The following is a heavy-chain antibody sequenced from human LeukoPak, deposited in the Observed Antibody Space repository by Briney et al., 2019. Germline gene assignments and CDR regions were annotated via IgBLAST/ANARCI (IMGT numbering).Heavy chain of an antibody. CDR2: INSDGSEG. CDR3: ARSSYSSSSSV. Sequence: GGSLRLSCAVSGFTFSGFWMSWSRQAPGKGLEWVASINSDGSEGYYADVVNGRFTISRDNAKNSLYLQINSLRAEDTAVYYCARSSYSSSSSVWGQGTMVTVSS. V-gene: IGHV3-7*03. D-gene: IGHD6-6*01. J-gene: IGHJ3*01. CDR1: GFTFSGFW.